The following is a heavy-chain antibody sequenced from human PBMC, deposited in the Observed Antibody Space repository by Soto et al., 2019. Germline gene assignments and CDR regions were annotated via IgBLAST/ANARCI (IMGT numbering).Heavy chain of an antibody. CDR2: ISGSGGSR. Sequence: GGSLRLSCAASGFIFRSDAMSWVRQAPGKGLEWVSGISGSGGSRYYADPVKGRFTISRDNSNNTLFLQMDSLRAEDTAVYYCAKDFNSGYDQNWFDPWGQGTLVTVSS. J-gene: IGHJ5*02. V-gene: IGHV3-23*01. D-gene: IGHD5-12*01. CDR1: GFIFRSDA. CDR3: AKDFNSGYDQNWFDP.